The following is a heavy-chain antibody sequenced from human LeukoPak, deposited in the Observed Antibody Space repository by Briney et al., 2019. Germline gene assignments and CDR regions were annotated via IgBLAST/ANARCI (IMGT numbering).Heavy chain of an antibody. CDR1: GFSFSTYA. CDR2: IIGSGTGT. J-gene: IGHJ4*02. D-gene: IGHD1-20*01. CDR3: AKDVTLSGINYFAY. Sequence: PGGSLRLSCAVSGFSFSTYAMSWVRQAPGKGLQWVSGIIGSGTGTYYADSVKGRFTISRDNSRNTVYLEMSNLRAEDTAIYYCAKDVTLSGINYFAYWGQGALVTVSS. V-gene: IGHV3-23*01.